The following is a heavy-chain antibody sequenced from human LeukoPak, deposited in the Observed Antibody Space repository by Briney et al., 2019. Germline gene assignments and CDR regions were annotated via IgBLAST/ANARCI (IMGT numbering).Heavy chain of an antibody. CDR3: ARGQSYVWGNYWFDP. CDR1: GYTFTSYG. V-gene: IGHV1-8*02. J-gene: IGHJ5*02. Sequence: ASVKVSCKASGYTFTSYGISWVRQATGQGLEWMGWMNPNSGNTGYAQKFQGRVTMTRNTSISTAYMELSSLRSEDTAVYYCARGQSYVWGNYWFDPWGQGTLVTVSS. CDR2: MNPNSGNT. D-gene: IGHD3-16*01.